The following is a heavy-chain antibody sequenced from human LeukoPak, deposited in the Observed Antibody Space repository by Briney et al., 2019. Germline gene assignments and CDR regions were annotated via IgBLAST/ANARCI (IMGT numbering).Heavy chain of an antibody. V-gene: IGHV1-69*13. CDR2: IIPIFGTA. CDR3: ARIAVAGRPQGEFDY. D-gene: IGHD6-19*01. CDR1: GGTFSSYA. Sequence: SVKVSCKASGGTFSSYAISWVRQAPGQGLEWMGGIIPIFGTANYAQKFQGRVTITADESTSTAYMELSSPRSEDTAVYYCARIAVAGRPQGEFDYWGQGTLVTVSS. J-gene: IGHJ4*02.